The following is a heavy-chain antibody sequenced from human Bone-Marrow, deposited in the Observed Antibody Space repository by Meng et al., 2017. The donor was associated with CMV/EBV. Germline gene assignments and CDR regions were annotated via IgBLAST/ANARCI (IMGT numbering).Heavy chain of an antibody. D-gene: IGHD7-27*01. CDR3: TRTWLTGDTYYFDY. CDR1: GFAFGDYA. CDR2: IRSKSYGRTT. J-gene: IGHJ4*02. Sequence: GESLKISCAASGFAFGDYAMSWVRQAPGKGLEWVSFIRSKSYGRTTLYAASVKGRFTISRDDSKGVAYLQMNSLRTEDTAMYYCTRTWLTGDTYYFDYWGQGTLVTVSS. V-gene: IGHV3-49*04.